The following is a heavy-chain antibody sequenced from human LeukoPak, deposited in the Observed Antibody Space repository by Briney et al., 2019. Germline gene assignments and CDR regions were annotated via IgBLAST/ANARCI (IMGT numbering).Heavy chain of an antibody. CDR2: ISSSSSYI. Sequence: PGGSLRLSCAASGFTFSSYSMNWVRQAPGRGLEWVSSISSSSSYIYYADSVKGRFTISRDNAKNSLYLQMNSLRAEDTAVYYCARDRSNFGEFLNYYMDVWGKGTTVTVSS. CDR3: ARDRSNFGEFLNYYMDV. J-gene: IGHJ6*03. D-gene: IGHD3-10*01. V-gene: IGHV3-21*01. CDR1: GFTFSSYS.